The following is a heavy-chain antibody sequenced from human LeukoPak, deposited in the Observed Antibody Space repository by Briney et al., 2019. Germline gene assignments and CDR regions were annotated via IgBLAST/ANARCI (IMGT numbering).Heavy chain of an antibody. D-gene: IGHD7-27*01. V-gene: IGHV4-59*11. J-gene: IGHJ2*01. CDR3: ARLPTKITGDWYFDL. Sequence: SETLSLTCTVSGGSISSHYWSWLRQPPGTGLEGIGYIYYSGSTNYIPSLNTRVTISLTKSQNQFPLKLSAVPAADTAVYYCARLPTKITGDWYFDLWGRGPLVTVSS. CDR2: IYYSGST. CDR1: GGSISSHY.